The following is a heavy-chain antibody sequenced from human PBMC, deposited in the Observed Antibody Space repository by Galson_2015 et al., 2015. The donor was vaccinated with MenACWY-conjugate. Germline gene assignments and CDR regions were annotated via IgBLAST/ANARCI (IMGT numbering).Heavy chain of an antibody. Sequence: SLRLSCAAAGFTFSSYWMSWVRQAPGKGLEWVASIKKDGSEEYYVGSVKGRFTISRDNARSSLHLQLNSLRAEDTAVYYCATPNYFAMDVWGQGTTVTVSS. V-gene: IGHV3-7*03. CDR3: ATPNYFAMDV. CDR2: IKKDGSEE. J-gene: IGHJ6*02. CDR1: GFTFSSYW.